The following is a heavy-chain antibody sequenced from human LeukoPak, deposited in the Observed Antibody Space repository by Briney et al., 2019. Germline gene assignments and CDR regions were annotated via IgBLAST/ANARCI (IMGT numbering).Heavy chain of an antibody. Sequence: PGGSLRLSCAASGFTFSSYSMNWVRQAPGKGLEWVSSISSSSSYIYYADSVKGRFTISRDNAKNSLYLQMNSLRAEDTAVYYCARDLRSSSSTPAGFDPWGQGTLVTVSS. D-gene: IGHD2-2*01. CDR1: GFTFSSYS. J-gene: IGHJ5*02. CDR2: ISSSSSYI. CDR3: ARDLRSSSSTPAGFDP. V-gene: IGHV3-21*01.